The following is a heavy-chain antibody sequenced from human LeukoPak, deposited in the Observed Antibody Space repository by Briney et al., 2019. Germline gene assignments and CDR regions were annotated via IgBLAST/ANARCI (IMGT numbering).Heavy chain of an antibody. J-gene: IGHJ4*02. V-gene: IGHV3-23*01. CDR2: IVGSGGST. D-gene: IGHD2-15*01. CDR1: GFTFSNYA. Sequence: GGSLRLSCAASGFTFSNYAMNWVRQTPGTGLEWVSSIVGSGGSTYYADSVKGRFTISRDSSKNTLYLQMNSLRAEDSAVYYCAKGSLGYCSGAGCYPFDYWGQGTLVTVSS. CDR3: AKGSLGYCSGAGCYPFDY.